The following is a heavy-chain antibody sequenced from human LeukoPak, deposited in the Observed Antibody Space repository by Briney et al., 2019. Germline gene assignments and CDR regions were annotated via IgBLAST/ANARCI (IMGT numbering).Heavy chain of an antibody. D-gene: IGHD4-17*01. V-gene: IGHV3-23*01. CDR1: GFTFRSFA. Sequence: GGSLRLSCAASGFTFRSFAMTWVRQAPGKGLEWVASIIGNHSPTYNTDSVKDRFTISRDNSQNTLYLQMDSLRAEDTAVYYCTKDPNGDYVGAFDPWGQGTLVTVSS. CDR2: IIGNHSPT. J-gene: IGHJ5*02. CDR3: TKDPNGDYVGAFDP.